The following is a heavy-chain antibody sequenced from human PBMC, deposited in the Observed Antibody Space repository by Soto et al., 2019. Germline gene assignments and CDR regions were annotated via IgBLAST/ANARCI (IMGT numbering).Heavy chain of an antibody. Sequence: PSETLSLTCTLSGGSLSGGSYHWSWIRQSPGKGLEWLAYIYYTGSTNYNPSLQSRVTISLHTSKNQFSLKLSSVTAADTAVYYCARGNLAAAGSFDYWGQGTLVTVSS. J-gene: IGHJ4*02. D-gene: IGHD6-13*01. CDR1: GGSLSGGSYH. CDR3: ARGNLAAAGSFDY. V-gene: IGHV4-61*01. CDR2: IYYTGST.